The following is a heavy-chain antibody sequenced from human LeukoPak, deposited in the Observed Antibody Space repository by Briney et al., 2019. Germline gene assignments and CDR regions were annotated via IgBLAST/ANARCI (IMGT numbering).Heavy chain of an antibody. CDR3: AKDYFDISGYYNYDAFHI. CDR2: ISGSGGST. Sequence: GGSLRLSCAASGFIFTQYAKRWVRQAPGKGLEWVSVISGSGGSTDYADSVKGRFTISRDNSKNTLYLQMNSLRAEDTAVYYCAKDYFDISGYYNYDAFHIWGQGTMVTVSS. V-gene: IGHV3-23*01. CDR1: GFIFTQYA. J-gene: IGHJ3*02. D-gene: IGHD3-22*01.